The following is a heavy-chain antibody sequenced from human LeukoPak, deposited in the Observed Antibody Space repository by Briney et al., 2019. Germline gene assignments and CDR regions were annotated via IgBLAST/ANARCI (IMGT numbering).Heavy chain of an antibody. CDR3: ARADPTYQLLLGSPWEADDYYMDV. V-gene: IGHV1-8*01. CDR1: GYTFTSYD. J-gene: IGHJ6*03. Sequence: ASVKASCKASGYTFTSYDINGWRQGTGQGLEWRGWMNPNSVNTGYAQKLQGRATMTRNTSMSTAYMALSSLRSEDTAVYYCARADPTYQLLLGSPWEADDYYMDVWGKGTTVTVSS. D-gene: IGHD2-2*01. CDR2: MNPNSVNT.